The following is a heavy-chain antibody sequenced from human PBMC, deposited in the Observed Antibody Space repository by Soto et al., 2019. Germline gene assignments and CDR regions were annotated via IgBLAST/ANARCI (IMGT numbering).Heavy chain of an antibody. D-gene: IGHD3-10*01. CDR2: IKSKTDGGTT. CDR1: GFTFSNAW. J-gene: IGHJ4*02. V-gene: IGHV3-15*01. CDR3: TTEILLWFGDHRGVFDY. Sequence: EVQLVESGGGLVKPGGSLRLSCAASGFTFSNAWMSWVRQAPGKGLEWVGRIKSKTDGGTTDYAAPVKGRFTISRDDSKNTLYLQMNSLKTEDTAVYYCTTEILLWFGDHRGVFDYWGQGTLVTVSS.